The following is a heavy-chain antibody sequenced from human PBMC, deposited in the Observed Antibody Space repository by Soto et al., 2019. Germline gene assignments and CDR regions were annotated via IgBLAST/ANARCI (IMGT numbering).Heavy chain of an antibody. Sequence: EVQLLESGGGLVQPGGSLRLSCAASGFTFSSYAMSWVRQAPGKGLEWVSGISGSGGNTYYAESVKGRFTITRDSSKNTLYLQMNNLRAEDTAVYYCAKTYSYGEVVYWGQGTLVTVSS. CDR3: AKTYSYGEVVY. CDR1: GFTFSSYA. V-gene: IGHV3-23*01. CDR2: ISGSGGNT. J-gene: IGHJ4*02. D-gene: IGHD5-18*01.